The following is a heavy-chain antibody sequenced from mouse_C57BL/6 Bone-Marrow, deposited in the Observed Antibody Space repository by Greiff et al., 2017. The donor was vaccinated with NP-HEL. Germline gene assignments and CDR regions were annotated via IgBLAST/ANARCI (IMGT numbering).Heavy chain of an antibody. J-gene: IGHJ1*03. V-gene: IGHV2-9-1*01. Sequence: VHLVESGPGLVAPSQSLSITCTVSGFSLTSYAISWVRQPPGKGLEWLGVIWTGGGTNYNSALKSRLSISKDNSKSQVFLKMNSLQTDDTARYYCARNSCTTVVATNYWYFDVWGTGTTVTVSS. CDR2: IWTGGGT. D-gene: IGHD1-1*01. CDR3: ARNSCTTVVATNYWYFDV. CDR1: GFSLTSYA.